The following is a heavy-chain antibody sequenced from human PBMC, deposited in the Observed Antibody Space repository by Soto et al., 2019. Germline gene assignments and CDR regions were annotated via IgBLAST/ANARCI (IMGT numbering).Heavy chain of an antibody. Sequence: QVQLVQSGAEVKKPGSSVKDSCKASGGTFSSYTISWVRQAPGQGLEWMGRIIPILGIANYAQKFQGRVTITADKSTSTAYMELSRLRSEDTAVYYCARRGGYSYGYFDYWGQGTLVTVSS. CDR2: IIPILGIA. CDR3: ARRGGYSYGYFDY. D-gene: IGHD5-18*01. CDR1: GGTFSSYT. V-gene: IGHV1-69*02. J-gene: IGHJ4*02.